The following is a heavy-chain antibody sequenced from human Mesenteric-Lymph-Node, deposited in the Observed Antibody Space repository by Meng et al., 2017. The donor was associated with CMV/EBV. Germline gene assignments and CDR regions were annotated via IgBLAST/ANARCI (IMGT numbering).Heavy chain of an antibody. CDR2: IYYSGST. Sequence: GSLRLSCTVSGASINYYYWSWIRQPPGKGLEWIGYIYYSGSTNYNPSLKSRVTISVDTSKNQFSLKLSSVTAADTAVYYCARAWSPYWGQGTLVTVSS. J-gene: IGHJ4*02. CDR1: GASINYYY. V-gene: IGHV4-59*01. CDR3: ARAWSPY. D-gene: IGHD3-3*01.